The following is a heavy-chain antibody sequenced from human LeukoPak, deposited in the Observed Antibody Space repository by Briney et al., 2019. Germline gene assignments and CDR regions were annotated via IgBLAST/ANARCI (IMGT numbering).Heavy chain of an antibody. J-gene: IGHJ4*02. Sequence: GGSLRLSCAASGFTVSSNYMSWVRQAPGKGLEWVSVIYSGSSSTYYTDSVKGRFTISRHNTKNTLYLQMNSLRAEDTAVYYCARVGSGWYDFDYWGQGTLVTVSS. V-gene: IGHV3-53*04. D-gene: IGHD6-19*01. CDR1: GFTVSSNY. CDR2: IYSGSSST. CDR3: ARVGSGWYDFDY.